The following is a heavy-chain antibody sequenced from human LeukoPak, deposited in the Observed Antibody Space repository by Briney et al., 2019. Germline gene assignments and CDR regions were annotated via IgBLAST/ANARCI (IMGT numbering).Heavy chain of an antibody. CDR1: GFTFSSYE. CDR3: ARDMVYYDSDDRQGH. V-gene: IGHV3-48*03. D-gene: IGHD3-22*01. Sequence: GGSLRLSCVASGFTFSSYEMNWVRQAPGKGREWVSYISSSDTIYYADSVKGRFSISRDNAKNSLYLQMNSLRAEDTAVYYCARDMVYYDSDDRQGHWGQGTLVTVSS. CDR2: ISSSDTI. J-gene: IGHJ4*02.